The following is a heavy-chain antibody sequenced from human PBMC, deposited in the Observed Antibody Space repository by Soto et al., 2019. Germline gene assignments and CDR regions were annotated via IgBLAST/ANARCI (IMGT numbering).Heavy chain of an antibody. CDR1: GFTFSSYA. Sequence: EVQLLESGGGLVQPGGSLRLSCAASGFTFSSYAMTWVRQAPGKGLEWVSVIGGNGDNTYYADSVKGRFTISRDNSKNTLYLQMNSLRTEDTAVYYCAKRRVVVPADLDYWGQGILVIVSS. D-gene: IGHD2-2*01. CDR3: AKRRVVVPADLDY. CDR2: IGGNGDNT. J-gene: IGHJ4*02. V-gene: IGHV3-23*01.